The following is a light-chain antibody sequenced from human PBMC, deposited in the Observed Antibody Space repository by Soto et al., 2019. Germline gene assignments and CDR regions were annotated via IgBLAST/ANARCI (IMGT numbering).Light chain of an antibody. CDR3: QKYNSAPET. CDR2: AAS. CDR1: QDISNY. V-gene: IGKV1-27*01. Sequence: DIQMTQSPSSLSASVGDRVTITCRASQDISNYLAWYQQKPGKVPKLLIYAASTLQSGGPSRFSGSGSGTDFTLTISSLQPEDVATYYCQKYNSAPETFGQGTKVEIK. J-gene: IGKJ1*01.